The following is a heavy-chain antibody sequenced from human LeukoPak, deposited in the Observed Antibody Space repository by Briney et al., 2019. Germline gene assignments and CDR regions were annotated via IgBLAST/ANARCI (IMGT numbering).Heavy chain of an antibody. D-gene: IGHD4-17*01. CDR3: ARASRLTTMAFDI. J-gene: IGHJ3*02. CDR1: GFTFSSYS. CDR2: ITGSSSTI. V-gene: IGHV3-48*01. Sequence: PGGSLRLSCAASGFTFSSYSMNWVRQAAGKGLEWVSYITGSSSTINYADSVKGRCTISRDKAKNSQYLQMNSMRAEDTAVYYCARASRLTTMAFDIWGQGTMVTVS.